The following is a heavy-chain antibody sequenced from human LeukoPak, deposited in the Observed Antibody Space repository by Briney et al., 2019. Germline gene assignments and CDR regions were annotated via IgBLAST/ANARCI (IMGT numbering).Heavy chain of an antibody. J-gene: IGHJ4*02. CDR1: GGSISGYC. CDR2: VCYSGST. CDR3: ARNTSDLHPFDF. Sequence: SETLSLTCTVSGGSISGYCWGWIRQPPGKRLEWIGYVCYSGSTNFNPSLKTRVTISLDTSRNQFSLKLTSVTAADTAVYYCARNTSDLHPFDFWGQGTLVTVSS. D-gene: IGHD2-2*01. V-gene: IGHV4-59*08.